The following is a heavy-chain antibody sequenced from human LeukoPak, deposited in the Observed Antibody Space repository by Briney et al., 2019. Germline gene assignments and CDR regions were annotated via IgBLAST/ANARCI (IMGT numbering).Heavy chain of an antibody. Sequence: SETLSLTCTVSGYSISSDYYWGWIRQPPGKGLEWIGSIYHSGSTYYNPSLKSRVTISLDTSRNQFSLRLSSVTAADTAVYYCERVFMSGYNYGLDYWGQGTLVTVSS. CDR2: IYHSGST. D-gene: IGHD5-18*01. CDR3: ERVFMSGYNYGLDY. J-gene: IGHJ4*02. V-gene: IGHV4-38-2*02. CDR1: GYSISSDYY.